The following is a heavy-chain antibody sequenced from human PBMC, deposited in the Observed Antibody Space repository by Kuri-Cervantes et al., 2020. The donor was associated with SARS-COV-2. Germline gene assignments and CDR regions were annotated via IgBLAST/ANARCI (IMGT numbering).Heavy chain of an antibody. CDR2: INYLGST. CDR1: GASFSGFY. V-gene: IGHV4-34*01. CDR3: ARRSTSITIFGVVNINPFDY. D-gene: IGHD3-3*01. J-gene: IGHJ4*02. Sequence: SETLSLTCSFSGASFSGFYWSWVRQIPGKGLEWLGEINYLGSTNYNPSLKSRLTISSDTSKNQFSLKLSSVTAAGTAVYYCARRSTSITIFGVVNINPFDYWGQGTLVTVSS.